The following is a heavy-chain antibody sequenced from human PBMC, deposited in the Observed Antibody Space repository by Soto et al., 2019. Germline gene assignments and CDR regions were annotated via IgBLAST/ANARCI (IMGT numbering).Heavy chain of an antibody. CDR2: ISGSGGNT. Sequence: EVQVLDSGGGLVQPGGSLRLSCAASGCTFSTYPMSWVRQAPGKGLERVSIISGSGGNTDYADSVQGRFTMSRDNSXNXXXXXXXXXXXXXXXXXXXXXXXXXYSGSYFDYWGQGTLVTVSS. V-gene: IGHV3-23*01. CDR3: XXXXXXYSGSYFDY. J-gene: IGHJ4*02. CDR1: GCTFSTYP. D-gene: IGHD1-26*01.